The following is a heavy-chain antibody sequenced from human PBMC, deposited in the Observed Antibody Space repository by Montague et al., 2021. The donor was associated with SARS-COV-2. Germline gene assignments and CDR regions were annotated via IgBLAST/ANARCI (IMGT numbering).Heavy chain of an antibody. V-gene: IGHV4-34*01. Sequence: SETLSLTCAVYGGSFSGYHWTWIRQSPGKGLEWIGEINTSGSTNYNPSLKSRITISGDTSKNQFSLKPTSVTAADTAVYYCARGRIDVNMIVVVVAGASFYMDVWGKGTTVTVSS. CDR2: INTSGST. CDR1: GGSFSGYH. CDR3: ARGRIDVNMIVVVVAGASFYMDV. D-gene: IGHD3-22*01. J-gene: IGHJ6*03.